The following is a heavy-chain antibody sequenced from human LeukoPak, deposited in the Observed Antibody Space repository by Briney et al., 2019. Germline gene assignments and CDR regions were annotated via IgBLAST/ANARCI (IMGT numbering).Heavy chain of an antibody. D-gene: IGHD4-17*01. CDR3: ARGKMNGDDFDY. CDR1: GGTFSSYA. CDR2: INPNSGT. Sequence: GASVKVSCKASGGTFSSYAISWVRQAPGQGLEWMGWINPNSGTNYAQKFQGRVTMTRDTSITTAYMELSSLRSDDTAVYYCARGKMNGDDFDYWGQGTLVTVAS. J-gene: IGHJ4*02. V-gene: IGHV1-2*02.